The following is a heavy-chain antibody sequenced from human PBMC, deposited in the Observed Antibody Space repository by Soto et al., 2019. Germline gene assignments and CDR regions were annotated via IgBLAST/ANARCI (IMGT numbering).Heavy chain of an antibody. CDR2: INHSGST. CDR1: GGSFSGYY. J-gene: IGHJ6*02. CDR3: ARVGPLGDYVWGSYRPRPYYSGMDV. V-gene: IGHV4-34*01. Sequence: SETLSLTCAVYGGSFSGYYWSRIRQPPGKGLEWIGEINHSGSTNYNPSLKSRVTISVDTSKNQFSLKLSSVTAADTAVYYCARVGPLGDYVWGSYRPRPYYSGMDVWAQGTTVTVS. D-gene: IGHD3-16*02.